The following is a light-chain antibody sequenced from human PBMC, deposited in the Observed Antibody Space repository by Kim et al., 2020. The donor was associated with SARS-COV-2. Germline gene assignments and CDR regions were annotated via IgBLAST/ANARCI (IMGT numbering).Light chain of an antibody. CDR2: RNN. Sequence: TAPPTCTGNNDNVGRQGAAWLQQHQGHPPKVLSDRNNNRRSGMSERFSASRSGNTATLIITGLQSEDEADYYCSAWDISLNAVVFGGGTQLTVL. V-gene: IGLV10-54*01. J-gene: IGLJ3*02. CDR1: NDNVGRQG. CDR3: SAWDISLNAVV.